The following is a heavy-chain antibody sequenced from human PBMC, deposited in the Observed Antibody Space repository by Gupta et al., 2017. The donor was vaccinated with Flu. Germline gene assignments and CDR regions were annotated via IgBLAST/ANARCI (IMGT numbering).Heavy chain of an antibody. V-gene: IGHV3-30*18. CDR2: ISYDGRSK. CDR3: AKDWKWNDNIYGMNG. D-gene: IGHD1-1*01. Sequence: EPVVESGVCVVQPGRSLRLSCAASGSSFRNYGMHWVRQAPGKGLEWVADISYDGRSKNNADSVKGRFTISRDNSKNTRYLQMNSLRTEDTAVYYGAKDWKWNDNIYGMNGWGQGTTGTVSS. CDR1: GSSFRNYG. J-gene: IGHJ6*02.